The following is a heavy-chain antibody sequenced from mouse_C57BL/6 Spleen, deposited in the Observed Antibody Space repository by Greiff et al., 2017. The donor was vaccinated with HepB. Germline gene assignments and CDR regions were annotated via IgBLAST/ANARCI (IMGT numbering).Heavy chain of an antibody. D-gene: IGHD2-5*01. CDR1: GFNIKDYY. V-gene: IGHV14-2*01. J-gene: IGHJ4*01. CDR2: IDPEDGET. Sequence: EVKLQESGAELVKPGASVKLSCTASGFNIKDYYMHWVKQRTEQGLEWIGRIDPEDGETKYAPKFQGKATITADTSSNTAYLQLSSLTSEDTAVYYCAPSYSNCEGYYAMDYWGQGTSVTVSS. CDR3: APSYSNCEGYYAMDY.